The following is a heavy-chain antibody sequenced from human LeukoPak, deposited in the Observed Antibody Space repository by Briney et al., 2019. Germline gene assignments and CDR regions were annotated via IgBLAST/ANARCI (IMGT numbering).Heavy chain of an antibody. CDR2: IYTSGST. J-gene: IGHJ4*02. CDR3: ARAPDYGDYGLDY. V-gene: IGHV4-61*02. D-gene: IGHD4-17*01. Sequence: SETLSLTCTVSGGSISSGSYYWSWIRQPAGKGLEWIGRIYTSGSTNYNPSLKSRVTISVDTSKNQFSLKLSSVTAADTAVYYCARAPDYGDYGLDYWGQGTLVTVSS. CDR1: GGSISSGSYY.